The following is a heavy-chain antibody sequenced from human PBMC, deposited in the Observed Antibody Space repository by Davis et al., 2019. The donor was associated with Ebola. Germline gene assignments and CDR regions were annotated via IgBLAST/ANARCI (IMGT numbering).Heavy chain of an antibody. J-gene: IGHJ6*02. CDR1: GFTFSSYG. CDR3: ARAMVTVHYYYYGMDV. V-gene: IGHV3-33*01. D-gene: IGHD4/OR15-4a*01. Sequence: GESLKISCAASGFTFSSYGMHWVRQAPGKGLEWVAVIWYDGSNKYYADSVKGRFTISRDNSKNTLYLQMNSLRAEDTAVYYCARAMVTVHYYYYGMDVWGQGTTVTVSS. CDR2: IWYDGSNK.